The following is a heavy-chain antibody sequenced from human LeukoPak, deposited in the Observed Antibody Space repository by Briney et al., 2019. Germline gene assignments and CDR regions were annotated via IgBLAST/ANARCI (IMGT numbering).Heavy chain of an antibody. Sequence: SETLSLTCTVSGGSISSYYWSWIRQPPGKGLEWIGYIYYSGSTNYNPSLKSRVTISVDTSKNQFSLKLSPVTAADTAVYYCARAPQQWLIDYWGQGTLVTVSS. CDR2: IYYSGST. CDR3: ARAPQQWLIDY. J-gene: IGHJ4*02. D-gene: IGHD6-19*01. V-gene: IGHV4-59*01. CDR1: GGSISSYY.